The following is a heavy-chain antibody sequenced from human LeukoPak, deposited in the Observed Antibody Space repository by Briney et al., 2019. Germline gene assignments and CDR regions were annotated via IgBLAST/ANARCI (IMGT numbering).Heavy chain of an antibody. Sequence: SQTLSLTCTVSGGSISSGDYYWSWIRQPPGTGLEWIGYIYYSGSTYYNPSLKGRVTISVDTSKNQFSLKLNSVTAADTAVYYCAREVPWVWNFDLWGRGTLVTVSS. J-gene: IGHJ2*01. CDR1: GGSISSGDYY. CDR2: IYYSGST. V-gene: IGHV4-30-4*01. D-gene: IGHD1-26*01. CDR3: AREVPWVWNFDL.